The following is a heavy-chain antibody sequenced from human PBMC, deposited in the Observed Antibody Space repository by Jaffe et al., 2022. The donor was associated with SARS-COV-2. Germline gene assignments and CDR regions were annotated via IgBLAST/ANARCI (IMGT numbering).Heavy chain of an antibody. CDR1: GFTFSRYS. D-gene: IGHD4-17*01. CDR2: ISTSSSTT. J-gene: IGHJ4*02. Sequence: EVQLVESGGGLVQPGGCLRLSCAASGFTFSRYSMNWVRQAPGKGLEWVSYISTSSSTTYHADSVKGRFTISRDNAKNSLYLQMNSLRDEDTAVYYCARDLYGDYALDYWGQGTLVTVSS. CDR3: ARDLYGDYALDY. V-gene: IGHV3-48*02.